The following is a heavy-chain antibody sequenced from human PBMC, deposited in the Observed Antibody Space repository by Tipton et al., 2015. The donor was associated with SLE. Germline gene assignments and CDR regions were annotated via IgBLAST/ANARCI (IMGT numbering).Heavy chain of an antibody. V-gene: IGHV4-4*07. CDR2: IYPSGSA. CDR3: ASSVAVSGIYFDY. Sequence: TLSLTCTVSGGSISSAYWSWIRQPAGKGLEWIGRIYPSGSANYNPSLKSRVTMSVDTSKNQFSLQLTSVTAADTAMYYRASSVAVSGIYFDYWGQGTLVTVSS. D-gene: IGHD6-19*01. J-gene: IGHJ4*02. CDR1: GGSISSAY.